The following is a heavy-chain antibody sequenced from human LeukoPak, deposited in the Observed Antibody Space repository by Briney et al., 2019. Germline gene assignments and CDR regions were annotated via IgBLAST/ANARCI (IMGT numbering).Heavy chain of an antibody. J-gene: IGHJ3*02. Sequence: ASVKVSCKASGYTFTGYYMHWVRQAPGQGLEWMGGINPNSGGTNYAQKFQGRVTMTRDTSISTAYMELSRLRSDDTAVYYCAKEVDTAMVFPFDIWGQGTMVTVSS. CDR2: INPNSGGT. CDR3: AKEVDTAMVFPFDI. D-gene: IGHD5-18*01. V-gene: IGHV1-2*02. CDR1: GYTFTGYY.